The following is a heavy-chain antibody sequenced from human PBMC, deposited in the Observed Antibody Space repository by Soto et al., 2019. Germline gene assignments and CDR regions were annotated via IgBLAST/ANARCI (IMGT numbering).Heavy chain of an antibody. CDR1: GGTFTNYA. V-gene: IGHV1-69*12. CDR3: AKGNCGVGSCYFFAGGCDL. D-gene: IGHD2-15*01. CDR2: IIPIYGTV. Sequence: VQLMQPGAEVKKPGSSVKVSCKASGGTFTNYAIIWVRQAPGQGLEWMGGIIPIYGTVNYSEKFQGRVTISAAESTTTAYMDLSSLRSEDTAIYYCAKGNCGVGSCYFFAGGCDLWGQGTVVTVSS. J-gene: IGHJ5*02.